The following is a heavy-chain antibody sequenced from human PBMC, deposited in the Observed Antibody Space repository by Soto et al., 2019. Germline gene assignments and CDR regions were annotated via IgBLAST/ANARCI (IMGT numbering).Heavy chain of an antibody. Sequence: GGSLRLSCAVSGFNVMSYWMSWVRQAPGKGLEWVASFKEDGSEIYCLHSVRGRFSISRDSAGNALHLTMNYLSAEDTGVYFCARDIGFDYVNWGQGTLVTVSS. CDR3: ARDIGFDYVN. V-gene: IGHV3-7*01. CDR1: GFNVMSYW. J-gene: IGHJ4*02. CDR2: FKEDGSEI. D-gene: IGHD3-16*01.